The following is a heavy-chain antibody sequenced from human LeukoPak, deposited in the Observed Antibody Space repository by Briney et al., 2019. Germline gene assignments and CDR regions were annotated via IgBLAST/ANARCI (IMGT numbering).Heavy chain of an antibody. Sequence: GGSLRLSCAASGFTFSTYNMNWVRQAPGKGLEWVSSITGRSTYIYYADSVKGRFTISRHNAKNSVYLQMNSLRVEDTAVYYCARDPPGDYGMDVWGRGTPVTVSS. D-gene: IGHD2-21*01. V-gene: IGHV3-21*01. CDR1: GFTFSTYN. CDR2: ITGRSTYI. J-gene: IGHJ6*02. CDR3: ARDPPGDYGMDV.